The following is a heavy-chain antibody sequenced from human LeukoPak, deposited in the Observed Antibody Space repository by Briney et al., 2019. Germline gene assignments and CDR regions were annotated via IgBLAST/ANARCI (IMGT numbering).Heavy chain of an antibody. V-gene: IGHV1-69*05. CDR2: IIPIFGTA. J-gene: IGHJ4*02. Sequence: VASVKVSCKASGASFSNYAFNWVRQAPGQGLEWMGQIIPIFGTANYAQKFQGRVTITTDESTSTAYMELSSLRYEDTAVHYCARDKGDGYNYYGEFDYWGQGTLVTVSS. CDR1: GASFSNYA. D-gene: IGHD5-24*01. CDR3: ARDKGDGYNYYGEFDY.